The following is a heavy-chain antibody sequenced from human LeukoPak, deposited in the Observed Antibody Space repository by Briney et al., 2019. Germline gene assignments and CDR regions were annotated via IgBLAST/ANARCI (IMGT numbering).Heavy chain of an antibody. CDR2: ISSSSSYT. CDR3: ARDLAAGGLNF. V-gene: IGHV3-11*05. J-gene: IGHJ4*02. CDR1: GFTFTDYY. D-gene: IGHD6-13*01. Sequence: GGSLRLSCAASGFTFTDYYMSWIRQAPGKGLEWVSYISSSSSYTNYADSVKGRFAISRDNAENSLYLQMNSLRPEDTAVYYCARDLAAGGLNFWGQGTLVTVSS.